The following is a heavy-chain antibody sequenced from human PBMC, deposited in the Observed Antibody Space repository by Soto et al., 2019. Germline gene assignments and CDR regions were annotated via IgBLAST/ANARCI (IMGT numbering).Heavy chain of an antibody. CDR3: ARSSRRYYDFWSGKTPNYYYRMDV. Sequence: ASVNVSFQASGGTFSSYAISWVRQAPGQGREWMGGIIPIFGTANYAHKLRGRVTITADESTSAGYMELSRLRSEDNAGYYCARSSRRYYDFWSGKTPNYYYRMDVWGQGTTVTVSS. CDR2: IIPIFGTA. V-gene: IGHV1-69*01. D-gene: IGHD3-3*01. CDR1: GGTFSSYA. J-gene: IGHJ6*02.